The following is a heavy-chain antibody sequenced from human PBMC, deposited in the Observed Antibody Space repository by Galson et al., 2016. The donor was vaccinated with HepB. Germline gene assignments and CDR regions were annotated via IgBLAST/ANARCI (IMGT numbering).Heavy chain of an antibody. J-gene: IGHJ1*01. V-gene: IGHV3-23*01. CDR1: GFTFNIYA. D-gene: IGHD6-13*01. Sequence: SLRLSCAASGFTFNIYAMSWVRQAPGKGLEWVSTINDSGGRTYYTDSVKGRFTISRDNSKNTLYLQMNSLRAEDTALYYCAKEEQLVRYFQHWGQGTLVTVSS. CDR2: INDSGGRT. CDR3: AKEEQLVRYFQH.